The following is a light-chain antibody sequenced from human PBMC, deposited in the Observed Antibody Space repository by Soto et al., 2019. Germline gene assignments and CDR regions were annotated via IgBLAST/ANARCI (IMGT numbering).Light chain of an antibody. J-gene: IGKJ5*01. Sequence: AIQLTQSPSSLSASVGDRVTITCRASQGISSALAWYQQKPGKAPKLLIYDASSLESGVLSRFSGSGSGTDFTLTISSLQPEDFATYYCQQFNNYPHRITFGQGTRLEIK. V-gene: IGKV1D-13*01. CDR1: QGISSA. CDR3: QQFNNYPHRIT. CDR2: DAS.